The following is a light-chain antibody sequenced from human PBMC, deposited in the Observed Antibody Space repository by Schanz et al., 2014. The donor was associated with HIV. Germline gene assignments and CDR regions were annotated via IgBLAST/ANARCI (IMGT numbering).Light chain of an antibody. Sequence: EIVLTQSPATLSVSPGERATLSCRASQSVDSSSLAWYRQKPGQSPRLLIYGASSRATGVPDRFSGSGSGTYFTLTINRLEPEDCAVYYCQQYGSSGTFGPGTKVHIQ. CDR1: QSVDSSS. CDR3: QQYGSSGT. CDR2: GAS. V-gene: IGKV3-20*01. J-gene: IGKJ3*01.